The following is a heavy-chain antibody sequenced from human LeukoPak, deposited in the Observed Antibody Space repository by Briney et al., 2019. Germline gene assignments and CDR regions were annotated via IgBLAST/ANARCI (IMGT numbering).Heavy chain of an antibody. D-gene: IGHD3-3*01. J-gene: IGHJ4*02. CDR3: AKDLHDSWAVGC. CDR1: GVTFSSYG. Sequence: GGSLRLSCAASGVTFSSYGMHWGRQAPGKGLEWVSHISVRGDTHFADSVKGRFTISRDNSKNTLYLQMTSLRAEDTAVYYCAKDLHDSWAVGCWGPGTLVTVSS. CDR2: ISVRGDT. V-gene: IGHV3-23*01.